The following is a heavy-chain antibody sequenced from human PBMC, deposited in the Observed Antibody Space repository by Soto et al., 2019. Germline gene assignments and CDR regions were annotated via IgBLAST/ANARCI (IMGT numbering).Heavy chain of an antibody. Sequence: SETLSLTCAVYGESFSGYYWSWIRQPPGKGLEWIGEINHSGSTNYNPSLKSRVTISVDTSKNQFSLKLSSVTAADTAVYYCVRVLTYYYGSGSYRGMDVWGQGTTVTVSS. J-gene: IGHJ6*02. CDR2: INHSGST. CDR3: VRVLTYYYGSGSYRGMDV. CDR1: GESFSGYY. D-gene: IGHD3-10*01. V-gene: IGHV4-34*01.